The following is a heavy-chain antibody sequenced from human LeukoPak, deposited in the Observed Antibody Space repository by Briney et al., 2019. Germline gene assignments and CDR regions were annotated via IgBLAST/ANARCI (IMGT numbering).Heavy chain of an antibody. CDR2: IYYTGT. CDR1: GGSVTDYY. CDR3: ARATYGSGSPDY. Sequence: SETLSLTCTVSGGSVTDYYWSWIRQSPGKGLEWIGYIYYTGTSYNPSLKSRVTISADTSKNQFSLKLSSVTAADTAVYYCARATYGSGSPDYWGQGTLVTVSS. D-gene: IGHD3-10*01. J-gene: IGHJ4*02. V-gene: IGHV4-59*08.